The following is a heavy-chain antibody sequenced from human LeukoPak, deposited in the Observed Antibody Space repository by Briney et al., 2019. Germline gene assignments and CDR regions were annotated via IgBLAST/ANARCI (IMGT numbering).Heavy chain of an antibody. CDR1: GFTVSSNY. V-gene: IGHV3-66*01. CDR3: ASKSNDILTGYDGMDV. J-gene: IGHJ6*02. Sequence: PGGSLRLSCAASGFTVSSNYMSWVRQAPGKGLEWVSVIYSGGSTYYADSVKGRFTISRDNSKNTLHLQMNSLRAEDTAVYYCASKSNDILTGYDGMDVWGQGTTVTVSS. D-gene: IGHD3-9*01. CDR2: IYSGGST.